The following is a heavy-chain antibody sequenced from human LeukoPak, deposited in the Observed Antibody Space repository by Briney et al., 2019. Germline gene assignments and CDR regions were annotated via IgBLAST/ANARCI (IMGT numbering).Heavy chain of an antibody. V-gene: IGHV4-59*01. CDR1: GGSISSYY. CDR2: VSYSGST. Sequence: SETLSLTCTVSGGSISSYYWSWIRQPPGKELEWIGYVSYSGSTNYNPSLKSRVTISVDTSKNQFSLKLSSVTAADTAVYYCARVGSGSYYSGPDYWGQGTLVTVSS. D-gene: IGHD1-26*01. CDR3: ARVGSGSYYSGPDY. J-gene: IGHJ4*02.